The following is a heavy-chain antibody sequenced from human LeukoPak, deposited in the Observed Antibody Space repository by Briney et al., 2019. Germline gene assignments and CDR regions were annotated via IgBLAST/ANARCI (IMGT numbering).Heavy chain of an antibody. CDR1: GFTFSSYS. CDR3: ARLGSSSWFRNPTTGHVLVENYFDY. CDR2: ISSSSSYI. J-gene: IGHJ4*02. D-gene: IGHD6-13*01. Sequence: KAGGSLRLSCAASGFTFSSYSMNWVRQAPGKGLEWVSSISSSSSYIYYADSVKGRFTISRDNAKNSLYLQMNSLRAEDTAVYYCARLGSSSWFRNPTTGHVLVENYFDYWGQGTLVTVSS. V-gene: IGHV3-21*01.